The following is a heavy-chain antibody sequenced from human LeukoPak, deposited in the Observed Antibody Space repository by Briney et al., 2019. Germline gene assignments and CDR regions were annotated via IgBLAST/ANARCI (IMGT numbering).Heavy chain of an antibody. CDR3: ARRGGTMEHFDY. D-gene: IGHD3-10*01. J-gene: IGHJ4*02. Sequence: SETLSLTCTVSGGSISSYYWSWIRQPPGKGLEWIGYIYYSGSTNYNPSLKSRVTISVDTSKNQFSLKLSSVTAADTPVYYCARRGGTMEHFDYWGQGTLVTVSS. CDR2: IYYSGST. CDR1: GGSISSYY. V-gene: IGHV4-59*01.